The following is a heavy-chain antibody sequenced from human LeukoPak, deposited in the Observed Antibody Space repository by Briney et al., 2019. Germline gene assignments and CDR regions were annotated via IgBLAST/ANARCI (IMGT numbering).Heavy chain of an antibody. D-gene: IGHD3-3*01. CDR3: ARLTIFGVVPDY. CDR2: IYYSGSI. J-gene: IGHJ4*02. Sequence: SETLSLTCTVSGGSISSSSYYWGWIRQPPGKGLEWIGSIYYSGSIYYNPSLKSRVTISVDTSKNQFSLKLSSVTAADTAVYYCARLTIFGVVPDYWGQGTLVAVSS. V-gene: IGHV4-39*01. CDR1: GGSISSSSYY.